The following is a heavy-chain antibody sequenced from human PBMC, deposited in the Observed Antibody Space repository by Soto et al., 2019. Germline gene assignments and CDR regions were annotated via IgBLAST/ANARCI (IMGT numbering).Heavy chain of an antibody. CDR3: ARDRRGTFDY. J-gene: IGHJ4*02. CDR2: IRQDGREK. V-gene: IGHV3-7*01. Sequence: GGSLRLSCAASGFIFSGYWMSWVRQAPGKGLEWVANIRQDGREKYYVDSEKGRFTISRDNAKNSLYLQMSPVRAEDTAVYYCARDRRGTFDYWGQGT. CDR1: GFIFSGYW.